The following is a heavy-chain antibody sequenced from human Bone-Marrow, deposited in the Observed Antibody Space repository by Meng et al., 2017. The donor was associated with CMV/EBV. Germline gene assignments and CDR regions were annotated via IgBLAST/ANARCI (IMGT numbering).Heavy chain of an antibody. Sequence: ASVKVSCKASGYTFTSYGISWVRQAPGQGLEWMGWISAYNGNTNYAQKLQGRVTITTDTSTSTAYMELRSLRSDDTAVYYCARRGLGQTYDFWSGYQFHGEYYFDYWGQGTLVTVSS. CDR2: ISAYNGNT. CDR3: ARRGLGQTYDFWSGYQFHGEYYFDY. J-gene: IGHJ4*02. V-gene: IGHV1-18*01. CDR1: GYTFTSYG. D-gene: IGHD3-3*01.